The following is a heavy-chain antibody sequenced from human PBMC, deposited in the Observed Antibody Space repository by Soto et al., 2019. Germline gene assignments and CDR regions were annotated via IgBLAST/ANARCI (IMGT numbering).Heavy chain of an antibody. CDR3: AHRRPYSSSSGMDV. Sequence: QITLKESGPTLVNPTQTLTLTCSFSGFSHSTTGVGVGGIRRAPGSAPEWLALIYWDDDKRYSPSLRSRLTITKDTSKNQVVLTMTNMDPVDTGTYYCAHRRPYSSSSGMDVWGQGTTVTVSS. J-gene: IGHJ6*02. CDR1: GFSHSTTGVG. CDR2: IYWDDDK. V-gene: IGHV2-5*02. D-gene: IGHD6-6*01.